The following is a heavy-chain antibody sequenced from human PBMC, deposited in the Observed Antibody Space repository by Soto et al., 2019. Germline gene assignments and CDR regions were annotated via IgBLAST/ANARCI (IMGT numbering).Heavy chain of an antibody. V-gene: IGHV4-30-4*01. CDR3: AREDDGGDRDYYGLDV. J-gene: IGHJ6*02. Sequence: PSETLSLTCTVSSGSISSSDYHLTWIRQAPGKGLEWIGYIHYSGGVHYNPSLQSRLTMSVDTSKNLFSLKLSSVTAADTAVYFCAREDDGGDRDYYGLDVWGQGTTVTVSS. D-gene: IGHD2-21*02. CDR1: SGSISSSDYH. CDR2: IHYSGGV.